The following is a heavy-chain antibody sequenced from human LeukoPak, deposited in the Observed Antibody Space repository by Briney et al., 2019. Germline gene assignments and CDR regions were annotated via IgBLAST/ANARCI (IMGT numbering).Heavy chain of an antibody. D-gene: IGHD4-17*01. V-gene: IGHV4-59*08. J-gene: IGHJ4*02. CDR1: GVSISTYH. Sequence: SETLSLICFVFGVSISTYHRSWLQQPPRNLPEWIGYIYYSGSTNYNPSLKSRVTIAGDTSKNQFSLKLSSVTAADTAVYYCASLTLDYAFDYWGQGTLVTVSS. CDR3: ASLTLDYAFDY. CDR2: IYYSGST.